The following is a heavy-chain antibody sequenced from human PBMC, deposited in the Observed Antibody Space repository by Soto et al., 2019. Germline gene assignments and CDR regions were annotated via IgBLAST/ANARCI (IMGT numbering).Heavy chain of an antibody. CDR3: TTGIYYDILTGYHNFDY. D-gene: IGHD3-9*01. CDR2: IKSKTDGGTA. J-gene: IGHJ4*02. CDR1: GVNLSHPW. Sequence: GGSLRLSCVASGVNLSHPWMTWVRQAAGKGLEWVGRIKSKTDGGTADYAAPVKGRATISRDDSKNTVYLKMNRLKTEDKAVYYCTTGIYYDILTGYHNFDYWGQGALVTVSS. V-gene: IGHV3-15*01.